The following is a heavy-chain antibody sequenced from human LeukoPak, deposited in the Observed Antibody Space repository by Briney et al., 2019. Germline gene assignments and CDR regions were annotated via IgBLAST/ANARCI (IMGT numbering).Heavy chain of an antibody. CDR3: ASYGIAAAGSRGEPKETNDY. CDR2: MNPNSGNT. CDR1: GYTFTSYD. J-gene: IGHJ4*02. V-gene: IGHV1-8*01. D-gene: IGHD6-13*01. Sequence: GASVKVSCKASGYTFTSYDINWVRQATGQGLEWMGWMNPNSGNTGYAQKFQGRVTMTRNTSISTAYMELSSLRSEDTAVYYCASYGIAAAGSRGEPKETNDYWGQGTLVTVSS.